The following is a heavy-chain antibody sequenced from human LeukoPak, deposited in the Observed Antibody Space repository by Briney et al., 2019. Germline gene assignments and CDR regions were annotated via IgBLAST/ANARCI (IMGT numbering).Heavy chain of an antibody. J-gene: IGHJ3*02. CDR2: ITGSSSFI. V-gene: IGHV3-21*01. Sequence: GGSLRLSCAASGFNFSTYSMNWVRQAPGKGLEWVSSITGSSSFIYYADSVKGRFTISRDNAKNSLHLQMNSLRAEDTAVYYCARDDGSWMVGAFDIWGQGTMVTVSS. D-gene: IGHD6-13*01. CDR1: GFNFSTYS. CDR3: ARDDGSWMVGAFDI.